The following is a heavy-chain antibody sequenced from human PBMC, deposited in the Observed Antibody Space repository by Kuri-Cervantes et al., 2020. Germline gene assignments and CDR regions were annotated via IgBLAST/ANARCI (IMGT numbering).Heavy chain of an antibody. V-gene: IGHV3-30*02. D-gene: IGHD3-9*01. Sequence: GESLKISCAASGFTFSSYGMHWVRQAPGKGLEWVAVIWYDGSNEYYADSVKGRITISRDNSKNTLYLQMNSLRAEDTAVYYCAKVREIHDILTGSYDYWGQGTLVTVSS. J-gene: IGHJ4*02. CDR1: GFTFSSYG. CDR2: IWYDGSNE. CDR3: AKVREIHDILTGSYDY.